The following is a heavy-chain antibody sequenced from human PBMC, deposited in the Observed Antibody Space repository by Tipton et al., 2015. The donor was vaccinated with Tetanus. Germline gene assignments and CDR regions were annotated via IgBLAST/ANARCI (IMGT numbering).Heavy chain of an antibody. CDR2: ITGRAAST. CDR3: AREGIFYDSSGYHRGAFDV. D-gene: IGHD3-22*01. J-gene: IGHJ3*01. CDR1: GFTFSTYV. Sequence: SLRLSCAASGFTFSTYVMSWVRQAPGKGLEWVSAITGRAASTYFADSVKGRFTISRDNSKNTLYLQMNGLRAEDTAVYYCAREGIFYDSSGYHRGAFDVWGQGTMVAVSS. V-gene: IGHV3-23*01.